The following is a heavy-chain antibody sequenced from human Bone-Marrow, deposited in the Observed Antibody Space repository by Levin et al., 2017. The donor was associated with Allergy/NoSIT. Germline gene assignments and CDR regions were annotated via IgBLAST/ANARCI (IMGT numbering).Heavy chain of an antibody. V-gene: IGHV3-53*01. J-gene: IGHJ4*02. CDR3: ASGVGATGYFDY. CDR2: IYSDGNT. D-gene: IGHD1-26*01. Sequence: HPGGSLRLSCVPSGFTVISNYMGWVRQAPGKGLEWVSVIYSDGNTFYADSVKGRFTISGDNSMNTLFLQMNYLRAEDTAVYYCASGVGATGYFDYWGQGTLVTVSS. CDR1: GFTVISNY.